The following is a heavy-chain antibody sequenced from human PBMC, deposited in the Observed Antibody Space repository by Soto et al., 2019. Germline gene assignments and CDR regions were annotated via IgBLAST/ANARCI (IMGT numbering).Heavy chain of an antibody. CDR2: IKSKTDGGTT. D-gene: IGHD3-10*01. Sequence: AVGSLRLSCAASGFTFSNACMSWVRQAPGKGLEWVGRIKSKTDGGTTDYAAPVKGRFTISRDDSKNTLYLQMNSLKTEDTAVYYCTPYKRMVRGATWAYYYYYYGMDVWGQGTTVTVSS. V-gene: IGHV3-15*01. CDR1: GFTFSNAC. J-gene: IGHJ6*02. CDR3: TPYKRMVRGATWAYYYYYYGMDV.